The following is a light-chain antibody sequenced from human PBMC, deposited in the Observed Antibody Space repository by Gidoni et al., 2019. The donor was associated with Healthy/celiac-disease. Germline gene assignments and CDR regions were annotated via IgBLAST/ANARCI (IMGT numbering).Light chain of an antibody. Sequence: EIVLTQSPATLSLSPGERATLSCRASQSVSSYLAWYQQKPGQAPRLLIYEASNRATGIPARFSGSGSGTDFTLTISSLEPEDFAVYYCQQRSNWYTFGQGTKLEIK. CDR2: EAS. J-gene: IGKJ2*01. CDR1: QSVSSY. CDR3: QQRSNWYT. V-gene: IGKV3-11*01.